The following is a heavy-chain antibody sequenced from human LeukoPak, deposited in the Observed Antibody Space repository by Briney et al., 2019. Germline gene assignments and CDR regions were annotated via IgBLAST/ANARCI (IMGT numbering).Heavy chain of an antibody. CDR1: GGSISSYY. Sequence: KPSETLSLTCTVSGGSISSYYWSWIRQPPGKGLEWIGYIYYSGSTNYNPSLKSRVTISVDTSKNQFPLKLSSVTAADTAVYYCASSEYSSSSPDYWGQGTLVTVSS. J-gene: IGHJ4*02. V-gene: IGHV4-59*01. CDR3: ASSEYSSSSPDY. D-gene: IGHD6-6*01. CDR2: IYYSGST.